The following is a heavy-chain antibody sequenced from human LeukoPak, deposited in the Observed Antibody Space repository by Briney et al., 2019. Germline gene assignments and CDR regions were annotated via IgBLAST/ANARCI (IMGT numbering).Heavy chain of an antibody. CDR1: GITLSNYG. J-gene: IGHJ4*02. CDR2: ISDSGGST. D-gene: IGHD3-10*01. Sequence: PGGSLRLSCAVSGITLSNYGMSWVRQAPGKGLEWVAGISDSGGSTNYADPVKGRFTISRDNAKKTLYLQMNSLRAEDTAVYFCAKRGVVIRVILVGFHKQAYYFDSWGQGALVTVSS. CDR3: AKRGVVIRVILVGFHKQAYYFDS. V-gene: IGHV3-23*01.